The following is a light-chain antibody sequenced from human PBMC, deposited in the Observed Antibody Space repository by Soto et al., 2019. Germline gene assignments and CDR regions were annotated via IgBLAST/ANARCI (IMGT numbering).Light chain of an antibody. CDR3: SSYTSISTLYV. V-gene: IGLV2-14*01. CDR1: SSDVGGYTY. CDR2: EVN. Sequence: QSALTQPASVSGYPRQSITISCTGASSDVGGYTYVSWYQQHPGKAPKLMIYEVNNRPSCVSHRFSVSKSGNTASLTISGREAEDEADYDCSSYTSISTLYVFGTGTKVTVI. J-gene: IGLJ1*01.